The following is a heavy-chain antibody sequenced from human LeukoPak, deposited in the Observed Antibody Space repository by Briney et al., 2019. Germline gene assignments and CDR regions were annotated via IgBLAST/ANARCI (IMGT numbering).Heavy chain of an antibody. CDR2: IRGSGGST. V-gene: IGHV3-23*01. Sequence: GGSLRLSCAASGFTFRSYAMSWVRQAPGEGLEWVSAIRGSGGSTYYADSVKGRFTSPRDNSKNTLYLQMNSLRAEDTAVYYCAKDMHAFDIWGQGTMVTVSS. D-gene: IGHD2-2*01. CDR3: AKDMHAFDI. CDR1: GFTFRSYA. J-gene: IGHJ3*02.